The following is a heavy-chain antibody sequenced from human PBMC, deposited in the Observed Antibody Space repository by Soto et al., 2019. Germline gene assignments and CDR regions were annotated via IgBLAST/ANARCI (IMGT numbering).Heavy chain of an antibody. D-gene: IGHD3-10*01. V-gene: IGHV4-38-2*01. CDR1: GFSISSGYY. Sequence: LTCDVSGFSISSGYYWGWIRQSPGEGLEWIASMFHRGDTLYNPSLKSRVTIAVDTSKNQVSLEMTSVTAADTAMYYCVRYSRLAIAGSDIWGQGTVVTVSS. CDR3: VRYSRLAIAGSDI. CDR2: MFHRGDT. J-gene: IGHJ3*02.